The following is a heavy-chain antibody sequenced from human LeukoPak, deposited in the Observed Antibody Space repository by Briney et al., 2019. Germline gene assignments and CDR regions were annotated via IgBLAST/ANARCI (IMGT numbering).Heavy chain of an antibody. Sequence: ASVKVSCKTSGYTFTGYYMHWVRQAPGQGLEWMGWINPNSGGTNYAQKFQDRVSMTRDTSISTAYMHLSRLRSDDTAVYYCARSPHILTGENFDYWGQGALLTVSS. CDR3: ARSPHILTGENFDY. D-gene: IGHD3-9*01. V-gene: IGHV1-2*02. CDR2: INPNSGGT. J-gene: IGHJ4*02. CDR1: GYTFTGYY.